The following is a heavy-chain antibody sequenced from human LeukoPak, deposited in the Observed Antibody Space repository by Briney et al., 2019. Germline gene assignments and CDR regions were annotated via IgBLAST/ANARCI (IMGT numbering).Heavy chain of an antibody. CDR1: GYTFTSYN. V-gene: IGHV1-46*01. J-gene: IGHJ6*03. D-gene: IGHD5-24*01. CDR3: ARVRDGYKPPKLSSYYYMDV. CDR2: IKPSGDNT. Sequence: GASVKVSCKTSGYTFTSYNLHWVRQAPGQRLEWMGIIKPSGDNTHYAQKFQGRFTMTSDTSTSSVYMELSSLISADTAVYYCARVRDGYKPPKLSSYYYMDVWGKGTTVTISS.